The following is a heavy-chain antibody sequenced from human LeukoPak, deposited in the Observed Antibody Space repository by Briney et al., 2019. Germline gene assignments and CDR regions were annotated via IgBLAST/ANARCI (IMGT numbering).Heavy chain of an antibody. J-gene: IGHJ3*02. V-gene: IGHV1-2*02. CDR1: GYTFTGYY. Sequence: GASVKVSCKASGYTFTGYYMHWVRQAPGQGLEWTGWINPNSGGTNYAQKFQGRVTMTRDTSISTAYMELSRLRSDDTAVYYCAGYIAVAGTSFDDAFDIWGQGTMVTVSS. D-gene: IGHD6-19*01. CDR3: AGYIAVAGTSFDDAFDI. CDR2: INPNSGGT.